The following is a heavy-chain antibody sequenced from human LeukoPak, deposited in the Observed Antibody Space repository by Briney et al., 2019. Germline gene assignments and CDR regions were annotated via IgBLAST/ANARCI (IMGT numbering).Heavy chain of an antibody. D-gene: IGHD1-20*01. V-gene: IGHV3-21*01. J-gene: IGHJ4*02. Sequence: GGSLRLSCTALTFTFSSYSMNWVRQAPGKGLEWVSSISSSSSYIYYADSVKGRFTISRDSAKNSLYLQMNSLRAEDTAVYYCARATSYNNWNDHDDGYFDYWGQGTLVTVSS. CDR1: TFTFSSYS. CDR2: ISSSSSYI. CDR3: ARATSYNNWNDHDDGYFDY.